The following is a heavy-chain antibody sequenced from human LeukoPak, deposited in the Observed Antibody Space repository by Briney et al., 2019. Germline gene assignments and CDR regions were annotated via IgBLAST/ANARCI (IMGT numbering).Heavy chain of an antibody. CDR2: INHSGST. Sequence: SETLSLTCAVYGGSFSGYYWSWIRQPPGKGLVWIGEINHSGSTNFNPSLKSRVTISVDMSKNQFSLMLSSVTAADTAVYYCARGLGRIVEDFFDYWGQGTLVTVSS. CDR1: GGSFSGYY. V-gene: IGHV4-34*01. D-gene: IGHD1-26*01. CDR3: ARGLGRIVEDFFDY. J-gene: IGHJ4*02.